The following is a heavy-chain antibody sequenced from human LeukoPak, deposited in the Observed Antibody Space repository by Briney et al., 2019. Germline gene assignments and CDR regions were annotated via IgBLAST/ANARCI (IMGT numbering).Heavy chain of an antibody. D-gene: IGHD4-11*01. V-gene: IGHV3-73*01. Sequence: GGSLKLSCAASGFTLSDSSVYWVRQASGKGLEWLDRIRSKANNYAISYAASVKGRFTVSRDDSKNMAYLQMSSLRTEDTAIYYCTRLGDYSEAGGYWGQGTLVTVSS. CDR1: GFTLSDSS. CDR3: TRLGDYSEAGGY. J-gene: IGHJ4*02. CDR2: IRSKANNYAI.